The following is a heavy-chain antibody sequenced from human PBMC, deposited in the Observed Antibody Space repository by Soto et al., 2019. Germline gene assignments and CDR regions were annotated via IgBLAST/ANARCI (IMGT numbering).Heavy chain of an antibody. CDR1: GFTFSSYC. CDR3: ARPRYDGSGTPFDH. V-gene: IGHV3-74*01. D-gene: IGHD3-22*01. Sequence: EVQLVESGGGLVQPGGSLRLSCAASGFTFSSYCMHWVRQAPGKGLVWVSGINGDGSTATYADSVKGRFIISRDNAKNMLYLQMNSLTAEDTAVYYCARPRYDGSGTPFDHWGQGTLFTVSS. CDR2: INGDGSTA. J-gene: IGHJ4*02.